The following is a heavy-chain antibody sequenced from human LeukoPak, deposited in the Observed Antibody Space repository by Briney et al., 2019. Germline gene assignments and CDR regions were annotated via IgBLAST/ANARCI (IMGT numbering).Heavy chain of an antibody. J-gene: IGHJ6*03. CDR1: GFTFSSYS. Sequence: GGSLRLSCAASGFTFSSYSMNWVRQAPGKGLEWVSSISSSSSYIYYADSVKGRFTISRDNAKNSLYLQMNSLRAEDTAVYYCASLGFLEWLLDYYYYMDVWGKGTTITVSS. CDR2: ISSSSSYI. D-gene: IGHD3-3*01. V-gene: IGHV3-21*01. CDR3: ASLGFLEWLLDYYYYMDV.